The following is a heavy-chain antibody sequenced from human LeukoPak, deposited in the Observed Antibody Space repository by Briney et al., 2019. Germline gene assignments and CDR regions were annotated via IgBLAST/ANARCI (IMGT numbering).Heavy chain of an antibody. CDR1: GFTFSSYA. CDR3: ARDVDYSFGY. D-gene: IGHD2-15*01. CDR2: ISYDGSNK. J-gene: IGHJ4*02. V-gene: IGHV3-30-3*01. Sequence: PGGSLRLSCAASGFTFSSYAMHWVRQAPGKGLEWVAVISYDGSNKYYADSVKGRFTISRDNSKNTLYLQMNSLRAEDTAVYYCARDVDYSFGYWGQGTLVTVSS.